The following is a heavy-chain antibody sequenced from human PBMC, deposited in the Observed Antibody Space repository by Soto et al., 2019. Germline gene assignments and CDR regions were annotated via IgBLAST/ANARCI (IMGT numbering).Heavy chain of an antibody. CDR2: ISYDGSNK. D-gene: IGHD1-26*01. V-gene: IGHV3-30*03. CDR1: GFTFSSYG. J-gene: IGHJ4*02. Sequence: QVQLVESGGGVVQPGRSLRLSCAASGFTFSSYGMHWVRQAPGKGLEWVAVISYDGSNKYYADPVKGRFTISRDNSKNTLYLQMNSLRAEDTAVYYCHGRYSGSYHFDYWGQGTLVTVSS. CDR3: HGRYSGSYHFDY.